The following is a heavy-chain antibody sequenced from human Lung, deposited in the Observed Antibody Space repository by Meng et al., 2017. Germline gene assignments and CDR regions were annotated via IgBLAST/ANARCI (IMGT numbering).Heavy chain of an antibody. CDR2: INPKSGDT. CDR1: GYTFTDYW. V-gene: IGHV1-2*06. CDR3: ARDEDISAAGKLFGDY. D-gene: IGHD6-13*01. J-gene: IGHJ4*02. Sequence: VHLVESGGEVKKPGASVKVSCKASGYTFTDYWLNWVRRAPGQGLEWMGRINPKSGDTHYAQRFQGRVTMTGDTSISTAYMELSGLRSDDTAMYYCARDEDISAAGKLFGDYWGQGTLVTVSS.